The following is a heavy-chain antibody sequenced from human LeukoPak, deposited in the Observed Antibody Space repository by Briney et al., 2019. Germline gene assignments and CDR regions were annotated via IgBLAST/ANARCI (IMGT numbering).Heavy chain of an antibody. CDR1: GFTFDDYT. D-gene: IGHD5-12*01. CDR2: ISWDGGST. CDR3: AKDGAPYSGYGGFDY. V-gene: IGHV3-43*01. J-gene: IGHJ4*02. Sequence: GGSLRLSCAASGFTFDDYTMHWVRQAPGEGLEWVSLISWDGGSTYYADSVKGRFTISRDNSKNSLYLQMNSLRTEGTALYYCAKDGAPYSGYGGFDYWGQGTLVTVSS.